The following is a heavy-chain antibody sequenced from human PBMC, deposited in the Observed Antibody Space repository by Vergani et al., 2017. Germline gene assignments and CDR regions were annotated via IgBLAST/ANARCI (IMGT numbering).Heavy chain of an antibody. CDR1: GGSFSGYY. Sequence: QVQLQESGAGLLKPSETLSLTCAVYGGSFSGYYWSWIRQPPGKGLGWIGEINHSGGTNYNRSLKSGVTIAVDTSKNQFSLKLSSVPAADTAVYYCARGPRRDNWNYRRADYWGQGTLVTVSS. CDR2: INHSGGT. J-gene: IGHJ4*02. V-gene: IGHV4-34*01. D-gene: IGHD1-7*01. CDR3: ARGPRRDNWNYRRADY.